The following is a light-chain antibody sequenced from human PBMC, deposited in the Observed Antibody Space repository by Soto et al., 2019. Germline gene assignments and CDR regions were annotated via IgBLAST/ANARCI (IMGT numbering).Light chain of an antibody. CDR2: AAS. Sequence: DIQMTQSPSSLSASVGDRVTITYRASQGIYTHLAWYQQKPGNAPKLLIYAASTLQSGVPSRFSASGSGTDFILTISALQSEDVGTYFCQTYDKAPWTFGPGTRV. V-gene: IGKV1-27*01. CDR3: QTYDKAPWT. CDR1: QGIYTH. J-gene: IGKJ1*01.